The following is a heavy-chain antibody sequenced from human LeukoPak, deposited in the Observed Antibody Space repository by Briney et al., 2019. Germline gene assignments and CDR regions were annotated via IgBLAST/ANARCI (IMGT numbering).Heavy chain of an antibody. J-gene: IGHJ4*02. CDR1: GFTFSSYS. D-gene: IGHD2-2*01. CDR2: INSGGTYI. V-gene: IGHV3-21*01. CDR3: AREASSVVVPAANSVDY. Sequence: GGSLRLSCAASGFTFSSYSMNWVRQSPGKGLEWVSAINSGGTYIKYGDSVKGRFNISRDNAKNSLYLQMNSLRAEDTAVYYCAREASSVVVPAANSVDYWGQGTLVTVSS.